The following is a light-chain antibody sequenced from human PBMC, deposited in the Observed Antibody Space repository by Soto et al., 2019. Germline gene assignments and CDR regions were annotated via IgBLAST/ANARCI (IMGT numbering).Light chain of an antibody. J-gene: IGKJ1*01. CDR1: QSISSW. CDR3: QQYNRYWK. CDR2: DAS. V-gene: IGKV1-5*01. Sequence: IRVTHTPSTVSSPLRYRVTITFRASQSISSWLAWDQQKPGKAPKLLIYDASSLESGVTSRSSGSGSGTEFTLTISSLQPDDFATYYCQQYNRYWKFGQGTKVDI.